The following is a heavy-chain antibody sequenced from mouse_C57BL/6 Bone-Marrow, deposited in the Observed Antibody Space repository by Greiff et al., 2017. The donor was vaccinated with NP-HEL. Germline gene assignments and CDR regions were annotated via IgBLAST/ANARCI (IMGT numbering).Heavy chain of an antibody. J-gene: IGHJ2*01. D-gene: IGHD1-1*01. V-gene: IGHV1-81*01. CDR3: ASSGSSLYYFDY. CDR1: GYTFTSYG. CDR2: IYPRSGNT. Sequence: VQLVESGAELARPGASVKLSCKASGYTFTSYGISWVKQRTGQGLEWIGEIYPRSGNTYYNEKFKGKATLTADKSSSTAYMELRSLTSEDSAVYFCASSGSSLYYFDYWGQGTTLTVSS.